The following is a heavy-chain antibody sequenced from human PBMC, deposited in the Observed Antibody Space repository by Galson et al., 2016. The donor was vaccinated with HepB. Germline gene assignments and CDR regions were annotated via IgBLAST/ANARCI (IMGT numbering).Heavy chain of an antibody. V-gene: IGHV3-30*18. CDR1: GFTFNNYG. CDR3: AKGHDYGDIYYFDY. D-gene: IGHD4-17*01. Sequence: SLRLSCAASGFTFNNYGMHWVRQAPGKGLEWVAFISYDGSNKYYADSVKGRFAISRDNSKNTLYLQMNSLRAEETAVYYCAKGHDYGDIYYFDYWGQGTLVTVSS. CDR2: ISYDGSNK. J-gene: IGHJ4*02.